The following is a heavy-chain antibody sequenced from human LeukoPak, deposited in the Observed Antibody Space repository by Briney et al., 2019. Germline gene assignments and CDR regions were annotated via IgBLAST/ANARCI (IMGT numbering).Heavy chain of an antibody. CDR2: FDPEDGET. J-gene: IGHJ3*02. V-gene: IGHV1-24*01. CDR3: ATESYSGSYLYAFDI. D-gene: IGHD1-26*01. CDR1: GYTFTGYY. Sequence: ASVKVSCKASGYTFTGYYMHWVRQAPGKGLEWMGGFDPEDGETICAQKFQGRVTMTEDTSTDTAYMELSSLRSEDTAVYYCATESYSGSYLYAFDIWGQGTMVTVSS.